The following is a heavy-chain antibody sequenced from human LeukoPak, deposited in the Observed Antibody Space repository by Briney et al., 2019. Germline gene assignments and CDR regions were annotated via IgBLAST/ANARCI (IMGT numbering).Heavy chain of an antibody. Sequence: SETLSLTCTVSGGSISSYCWSWIRQPPGKRLEWIGYVYYSGTTNYNPSLKSRVTISVDTSKNQFSLKLSSVTAADTAVYYCARDGDGRLAVAGTVDFDYWGQGTLATVSS. V-gene: IGHV4-59*01. D-gene: IGHD6-19*01. CDR1: GGSISSYC. CDR2: VYYSGTT. J-gene: IGHJ4*02. CDR3: ARDGDGRLAVAGTVDFDY.